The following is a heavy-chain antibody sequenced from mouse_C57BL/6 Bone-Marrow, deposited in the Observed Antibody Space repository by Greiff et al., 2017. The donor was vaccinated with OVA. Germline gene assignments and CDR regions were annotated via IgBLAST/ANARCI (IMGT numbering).Heavy chain of an antibody. J-gene: IGHJ3*01. CDR1: GYTFTSYW. Sequence: QVHVKQPGAELVKPGASVKVSCKASGYTFTSYWMHWVKQRPGQGLEWIGRIHPSDSDTNYNQKFKGKATLTVDKSSSTAYMQLSSLTSEDSAVYYCAIGGGYYVAWFAYWGQGTLVTVSA. D-gene: IGHD2-3*01. V-gene: IGHV1-74*01. CDR3: AIGGGYYVAWFAY. CDR2: IHPSDSDT.